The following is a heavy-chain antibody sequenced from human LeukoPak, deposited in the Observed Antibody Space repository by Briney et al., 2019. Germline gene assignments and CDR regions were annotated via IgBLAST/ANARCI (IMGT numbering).Heavy chain of an antibody. CDR1: GGSFSGYY. Sequence: PAETLSLTCAVYGGSFSGYYWSWIRQPPGKGLEWIGEINHSGSTNYNSSLKSRVTISVDTSKNQFSLKLSSVTAADTAVYYCARGRAPYYYGSGSYYKAYYFDYWGQGTLVTVSS. J-gene: IGHJ4*02. V-gene: IGHV4-34*01. CDR3: ARGRAPYYYGSGSYYKAYYFDY. D-gene: IGHD3-10*01. CDR2: INHSGST.